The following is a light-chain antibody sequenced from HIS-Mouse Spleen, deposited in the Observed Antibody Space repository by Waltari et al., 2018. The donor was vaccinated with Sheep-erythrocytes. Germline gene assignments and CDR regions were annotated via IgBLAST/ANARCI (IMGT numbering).Light chain of an antibody. CDR3: CSYAGSYNHV. CDR2: DVS. Sequence: QSALTQPRSVSGSPGQSVTIPSTGTSSDVGGYNYVSRYQQHPGKAPKLMIYDVSKRPSGVPDRFSGSKSGNTASLTISGLQAEDEADYYCCSYAGSYNHVFATGTKVTVL. V-gene: IGLV2-11*01. CDR1: SSDVGGYNY. J-gene: IGLJ1*01.